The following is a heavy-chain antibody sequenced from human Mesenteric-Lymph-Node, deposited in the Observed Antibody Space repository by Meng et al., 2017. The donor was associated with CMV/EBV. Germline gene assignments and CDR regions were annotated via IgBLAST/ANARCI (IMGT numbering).Heavy chain of an antibody. CDR1: GYRFTSYW. CDR2: IYPGDSDT. V-gene: IGHV5-51*02. J-gene: IGHJ6*02. CDR3: ARQLSAYYGMAV. Sequence: GGSLRLSGKGSGYRFTSYWSGWVRQMHGKGLEWMGIIYPGDSDTSYSPSFQGQVTISADKASSTAYLQWNSLKASDTAMYYCARQLSAYYGMAVWGQGTTVTVSS.